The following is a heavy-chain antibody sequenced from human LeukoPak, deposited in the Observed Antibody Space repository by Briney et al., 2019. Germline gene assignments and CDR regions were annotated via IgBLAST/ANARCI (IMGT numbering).Heavy chain of an antibody. CDR2: IYSGGST. CDR3: ARLLVRAAARLYYFDY. D-gene: IGHD6-13*01. V-gene: IGHV3-66*04. J-gene: IGHJ4*02. Sequence: GGSLRLSCAASGFTVSSNYMSWVRQAPGKGLEWVSVIYSGGSTYYADSVKGRFTISRDNSKNTLYLQMNSLRAEDTAVYYCARLLVRAAARLYYFDYWGQGTLVTVPS. CDR1: GFTVSSNY.